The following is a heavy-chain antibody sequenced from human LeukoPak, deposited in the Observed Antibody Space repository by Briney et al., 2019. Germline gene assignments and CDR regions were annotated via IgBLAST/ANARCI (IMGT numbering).Heavy chain of an antibody. V-gene: IGHV3-30-3*01. Sequence: GGSLRLSCAASGFTFSSCAMHWVRHAPGKGLEWVAVISYDGSNKYYADSVKGRFTISRDNSKNTLYLQMNSLRAEDTAVYYCARAKSTKYYFGYWGQGTLVTVSS. CDR1: GFTFSSCA. CDR2: ISYDGSNK. J-gene: IGHJ4*02. CDR3: ARAKSTKYYFGY.